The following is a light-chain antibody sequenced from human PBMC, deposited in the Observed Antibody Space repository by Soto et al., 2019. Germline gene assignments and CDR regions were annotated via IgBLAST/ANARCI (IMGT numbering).Light chain of an antibody. CDR1: SSNIGSST. Sequence: QSVLTQPPSASGTPGQRVTISCSGSSSNIGSSTVNWYQQLPGTAPKLLIYSNDQRPSGVPDRFSGSKSGTSASLAISGLQSEDEADYYCAACDDSLNGWVFGGGTKLTVL. V-gene: IGLV1-44*01. CDR2: SND. CDR3: AACDDSLNGWV. J-gene: IGLJ2*01.